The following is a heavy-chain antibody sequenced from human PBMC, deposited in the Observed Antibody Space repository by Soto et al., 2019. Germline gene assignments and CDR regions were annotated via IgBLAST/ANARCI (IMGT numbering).Heavy chain of an antibody. J-gene: IGHJ4*02. CDR3: ARRWGSVFDF. Sequence: PSETLSLTCTVSGGSISSYYWSWIRQPPGKGLEWIGYIYYSGSTNYNPPLKSRVTISVDTSKNQFSLKLSSVTAADTAVYYCARRWGSVFDFWGQGTLVTVSS. V-gene: IGHV4-59*08. D-gene: IGHD3-10*01. CDR2: IYYSGST. CDR1: GGSISSYY.